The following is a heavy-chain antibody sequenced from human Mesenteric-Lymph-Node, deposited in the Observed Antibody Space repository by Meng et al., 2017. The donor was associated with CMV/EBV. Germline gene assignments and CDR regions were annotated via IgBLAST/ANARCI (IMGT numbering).Heavy chain of an antibody. J-gene: IGHJ5*02. CDR2: IYYSGST. Sequence: SETLSLTCTVSGGSISSSSYYWGWIRQPPGKGLEWIGSIYYSGSTYYNPSLKSRVTISVDTSKNQFSLKLSSVTAADTAVYYCARHRASVGIAVRPSWFDPWGQGTLVTVSS. CDR3: ARHRASVGIAVRPSWFDP. D-gene: IGHD6-6*01. CDR1: GGSISSSSYY. V-gene: IGHV4-39*01.